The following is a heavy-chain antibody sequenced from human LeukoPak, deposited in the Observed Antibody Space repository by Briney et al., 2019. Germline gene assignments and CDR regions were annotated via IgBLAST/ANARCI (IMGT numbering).Heavy chain of an antibody. CDR3: ARDNVIYYYDSSGYYPLDY. J-gene: IGHJ4*02. CDR1: GFTFSSYW. CDR2: IKQDGSEK. D-gene: IGHD3-22*01. Sequence: GGSLRLSCAASGFTFSSYWMSWVRQAPGKGLEWVAKIKQDGSEKYYVDSVKGRFTISRDNAKNSLYLQMNSLRAEDTAVYYCARDNVIYYYDSSGYYPLDYWGQGTLVTVSS. V-gene: IGHV3-7*01.